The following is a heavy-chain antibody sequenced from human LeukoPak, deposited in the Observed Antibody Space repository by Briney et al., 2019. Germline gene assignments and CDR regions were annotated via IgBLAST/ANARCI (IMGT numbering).Heavy chain of an antibody. D-gene: IGHD4-23*01. J-gene: IGHJ3*02. CDR3: ARWVGGNSPDAFDI. Sequence: QAGGSLRLSCAASGFTFSSYAMHWVRQAPGKGLEYVSAISSNGGSTYYANSVKGRFTISRDNSKNTLYLQMGSLRAEDMAVYYCARWVGGNSPDAFDIWGQGTMVTVSS. V-gene: IGHV3-64*01. CDR1: GFTFSSYA. CDR2: ISSNGGST.